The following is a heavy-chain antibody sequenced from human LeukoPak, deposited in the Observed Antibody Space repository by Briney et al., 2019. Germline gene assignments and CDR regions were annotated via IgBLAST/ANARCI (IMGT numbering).Heavy chain of an antibody. D-gene: IGHD2-2*01. Sequence: ASVTVSCKASGYTFTSYGISWVRQAPGQGLEWMGWISAYNGNTNYAQKLQGRVTMTTDTSTGTAYMELRSLRADDTAVYYCARGYCSSTSCYPFDYWGQGTLVTVSS. V-gene: IGHV1-18*01. CDR2: ISAYNGNT. CDR3: ARGYCSSTSCYPFDY. CDR1: GYTFTSYG. J-gene: IGHJ4*02.